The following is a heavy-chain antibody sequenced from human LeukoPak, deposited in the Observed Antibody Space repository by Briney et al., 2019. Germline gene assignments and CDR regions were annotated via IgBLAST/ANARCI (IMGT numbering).Heavy chain of an antibody. CDR2: IFSDGST. CDR3: ATISNYYYGMDV. V-gene: IGHV3-66*01. Sequence: GGSLRLSCAASGFTVSNSYLSWVRQAPGQGLDWVSVIFSDGSTYYAESVKGRFTISRDNSKNTLYLQMNSLRAEDTAVYYCATISNYYYGMDVWGQGTTVTVSS. CDR1: GFTVSNSY. J-gene: IGHJ6*02.